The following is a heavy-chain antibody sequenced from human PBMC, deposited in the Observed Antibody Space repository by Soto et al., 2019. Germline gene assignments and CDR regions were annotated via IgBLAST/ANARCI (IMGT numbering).Heavy chain of an antibody. CDR3: ARYRDCSGGSCWLNAFDI. J-gene: IGHJ3*02. CDR1: GGSISSSGLY. Sequence: SSETLSLTCTVSGGSISSSGLYWGWIRQPPGEGLEWIATIYYSGSTYYNPSLKSRVTISVDTSKNQFSLKLSSVTAADTAVYYCARYRDCSGGSCWLNAFDIWGQGTMVTVSS. CDR2: IYYSGST. V-gene: IGHV4-39*01. D-gene: IGHD2-15*01.